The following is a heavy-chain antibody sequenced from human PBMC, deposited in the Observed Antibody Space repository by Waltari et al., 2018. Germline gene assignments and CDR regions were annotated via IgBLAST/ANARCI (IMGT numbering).Heavy chain of an antibody. J-gene: IGHJ4*02. CDR1: RFTLSSYG. V-gene: IGHV3-48*03. CDR3: ARRFDS. Sequence: VELVEEGGGLVLLGRSLRLSCAASRFTLSSYGMNWVRQAPGKGLWWVSYISSSGSTINYADPVKGRFTISRDNAKNSLYLQMNSLRAEDTAVYHCARRFDSWGQGTLVTVSS. CDR2: ISSSGSTI.